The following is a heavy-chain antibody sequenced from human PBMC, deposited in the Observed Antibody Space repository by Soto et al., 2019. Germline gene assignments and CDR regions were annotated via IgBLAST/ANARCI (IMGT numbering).Heavy chain of an antibody. V-gene: IGHV3-30-3*01. CDR3: ARVGTTTTLYSAAMDV. J-gene: IGHJ6*02. D-gene: IGHD4-4*01. CDR1: GFRFSSYA. CDR2: ISYDGGDK. Sequence: QVQLVESGGGVVQPGRSLRLSCAASGFRFSSYAMHWVRQAPGKGLEWVAVISYDGGDKFYADSVKGRFTICRDNSMSTLYVHMNTLTTEDTAVYYCARVGTTTTLYSAAMDVWALGTKVIVS.